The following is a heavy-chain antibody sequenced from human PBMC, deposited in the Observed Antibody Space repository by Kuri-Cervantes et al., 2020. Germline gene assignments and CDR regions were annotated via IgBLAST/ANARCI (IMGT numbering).Heavy chain of an antibody. J-gene: IGHJ5*02. CDR2: IIPIFGTA. V-gene: IGHV1-69*05. CDR1: GDTFGSYA. D-gene: IGHD2-15*01. Sequence: SVKVSCKASGDTFGSYAISWVRQAPGQGLECMGGIIPIFGTANYAQKLQGRVTMTTDTSTSTAYTELRSLRSDDTAVYYCARAGVNTPAAKGPFDPWGQGTLVTVSS. CDR3: ARAGVNTPAAKGPFDP.